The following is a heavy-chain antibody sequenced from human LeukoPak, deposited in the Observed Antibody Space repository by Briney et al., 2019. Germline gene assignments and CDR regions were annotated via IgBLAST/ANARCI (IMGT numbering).Heavy chain of an antibody. CDR3: AKDEPGYYDSSGTTIDY. CDR1: GFTFSSYG. J-gene: IGHJ4*02. CDR2: ISGSGGST. V-gene: IGHV3-23*01. D-gene: IGHD3-22*01. Sequence: GRSLRLSCAASGFTFSSYGMHWVRQAPGKGLEWVSAISGSGGSTYYADSVKGRFTISRDNSKNTLYLQMNSLRAEDTAVYYCAKDEPGYYDSSGTTIDYWGQGTLVTVSS.